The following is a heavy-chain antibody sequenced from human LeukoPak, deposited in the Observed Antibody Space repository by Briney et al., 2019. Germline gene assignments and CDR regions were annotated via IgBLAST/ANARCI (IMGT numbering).Heavy chain of an antibody. Sequence: PSETLSLTCTVSDGSISSSPYYWGWIRQPPGKGLEWIGSIYYSGSTYYNPSLKSRVTISVDTSKNQFSLNLNSVTAADTAVYYCARPLNYYYYMDAWGKGTTVTVSS. CDR1: DGSISSSPYY. CDR2: IYYSGST. J-gene: IGHJ6*03. CDR3: ARPLNYYYYMDA. V-gene: IGHV4-39*01.